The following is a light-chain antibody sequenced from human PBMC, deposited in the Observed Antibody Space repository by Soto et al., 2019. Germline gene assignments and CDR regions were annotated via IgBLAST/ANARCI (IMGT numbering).Light chain of an antibody. V-gene: IGKV3-11*01. J-gene: IGKJ2*01. CDR2: DAS. Sequence: EIVLTQSPATLPLSPGERATLSCRASQSVSTYLAWYQQKPGQAPRLLIYDASNRATGIPARFSGSGSGTDFTLAISSLEPEDCAVYYCQQRTNWPYTFGQGTKLEVK. CDR3: QQRTNWPYT. CDR1: QSVSTY.